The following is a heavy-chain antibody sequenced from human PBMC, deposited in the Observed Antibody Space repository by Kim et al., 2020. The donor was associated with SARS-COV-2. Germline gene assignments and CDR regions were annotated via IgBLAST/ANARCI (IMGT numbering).Heavy chain of an antibody. D-gene: IGHD6-19*01. CDR3: AKDRWYSGGGGYFDY. V-gene: IGHV3-23*01. Sequence: DSVKRRRTKSRDNSKNTLYLQMNSRRAEDTAVYYCAKDRWYSGGGGYFDYWGQGTLLTVSS. J-gene: IGHJ4*02.